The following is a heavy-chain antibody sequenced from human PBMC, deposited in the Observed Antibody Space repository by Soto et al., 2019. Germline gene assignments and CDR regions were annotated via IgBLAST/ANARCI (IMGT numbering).Heavy chain of an antibody. D-gene: IGHD3-10*01. J-gene: IGHJ6*02. Sequence: GESLKISCKGSGYSFTSYWISWVRQMPGKGLEWMGRIDPSHSYTNYSPSFQGHVTISADKSISTAYLQWSSLKASDTAMYYCARPRSGSYRLDYYGMDVWGQGTTVTVSS. CDR3: ARPRSGSYRLDYYGMDV. CDR2: IDPSHSYT. CDR1: GYSFTSYW. V-gene: IGHV5-10-1*01.